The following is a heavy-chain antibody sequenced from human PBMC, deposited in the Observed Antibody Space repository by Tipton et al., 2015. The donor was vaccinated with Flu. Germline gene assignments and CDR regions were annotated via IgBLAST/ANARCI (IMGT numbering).Heavy chain of an antibody. V-gene: IGHV3-23*01. CDR2: ISGSGGST. CDR3: AKGSRSSGGFYYGMDV. Sequence: SLRLSCAASGFTFSSYAMSWVRQAPGKGLEWVSAISGSGGSTYYADSVKGRFTISRDNSKNTLYLQMNSLRAEETAVYYCAKGSRSSGGFYYGMDVWGQGTTVPVS. J-gene: IGHJ6*02. D-gene: IGHD6-19*01. CDR1: GFTFSSYA.